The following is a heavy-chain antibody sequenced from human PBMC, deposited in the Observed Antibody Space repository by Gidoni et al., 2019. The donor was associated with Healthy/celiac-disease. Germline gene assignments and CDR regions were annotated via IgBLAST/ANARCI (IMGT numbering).Heavy chain of an antibody. CDR2: SRSKGHGYST. V-gene: IGHV3-72*01. Sequence: EVQLAEAGGGLVQPGGSLRLSCAVSGCTFSDHYMDWVRQAPGKGLEGVGSSRSKGHGYSTEYGASVKDRFTISRDDSRNSLFLQMNSLRIEDTAVYYCVRGFHGFDSWGQGTLVTVSS. CDR1: GCTFSDHY. J-gene: IGHJ4*02. CDR3: VRGFHGFDS.